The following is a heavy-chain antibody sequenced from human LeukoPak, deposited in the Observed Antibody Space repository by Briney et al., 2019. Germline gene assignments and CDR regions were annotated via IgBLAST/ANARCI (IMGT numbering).Heavy chain of an antibody. CDR1: GGTFSSYA. CDR3: ARGPPLTYDHTPEGYYHYYMDV. J-gene: IGHJ6*03. V-gene: IGHV1-69*06. CDR2: IIPIFGTA. D-gene: IGHD1-14*01. Sequence: SVKVSCKASGGTFSSYAISWVRQAPGQGLEWMGGIIPIFGTANYAQKFQGRVTITADKSTSTAYMELTSLRSDDTGVYYCARGPPLTYDHTPEGYYHYYMDVWGKGTTIIISS.